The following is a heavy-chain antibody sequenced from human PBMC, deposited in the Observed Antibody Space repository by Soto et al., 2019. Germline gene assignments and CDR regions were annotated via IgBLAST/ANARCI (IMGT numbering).Heavy chain of an antibody. CDR2: ISAYNGNT. Sequence: GASVKVSCKASGYTFTSYGISWVRQAPGQGLEWMGGISAYNGNTNYAQKFQGRVTMTTDTSTSTAYMELRSLRSEDTAVYYCAKGGVRLDKLPHYRRISHVDYWGQGTLVTVSS. CDR3: AKGGVRLDKLPHYRRISHVDY. CDR1: GYTFTSYG. D-gene: IGHD1-1*01. J-gene: IGHJ4*02. V-gene: IGHV1-18*01.